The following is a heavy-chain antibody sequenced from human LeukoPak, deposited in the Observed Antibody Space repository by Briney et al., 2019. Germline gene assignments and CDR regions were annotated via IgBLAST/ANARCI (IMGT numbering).Heavy chain of an antibody. Sequence: GGSLRLSCAASGFTFSSYAMSWVRQAPGKGLEWVANIKQDGSEKYYVDSVKGRFTISRDNAKNSLYLQVTGLRADDTAVYYCARDKGSDEGSKFDYWGQGTLVTVSS. CDR2: IKQDGSEK. CDR3: ARDKGSDEGSKFDY. J-gene: IGHJ4*02. CDR1: GFTFSSYA. V-gene: IGHV3-7*03.